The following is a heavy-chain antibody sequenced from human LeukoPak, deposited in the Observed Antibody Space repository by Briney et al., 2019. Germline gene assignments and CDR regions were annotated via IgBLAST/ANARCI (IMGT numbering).Heavy chain of an antibody. J-gene: IGHJ4*02. V-gene: IGHV1-2*02. CDR3: ARDPYSSYFDY. CDR1: GYTFTGYY. CDR2: INTNNGGT. D-gene: IGHD5-18*01. Sequence: ASVKVSCKASGYTFTGYYMHWVRQAPGQGLEWMGWINTNNGGTNYAQKFQGRVTMTRDTSISTAYMELNRLRSDDTAVYYCARDPYSSYFDYWGQGTLVTGSS.